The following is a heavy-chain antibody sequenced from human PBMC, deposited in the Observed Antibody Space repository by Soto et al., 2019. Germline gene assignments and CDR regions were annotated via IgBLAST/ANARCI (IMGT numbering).Heavy chain of an antibody. CDR2: IAYDGTIK. CDR1: GFTFSANA. Sequence: QAQLVESGGDVVQPGRSLTLSCAASGFTFSANAMHWVRQAPGKGLEWVAVIAYDGTIKIYRDSVKGRFTISIDDSKSTLYLQMNSLRPEDTAVYYCARDKIKGAPDYLDSWGQGTLVTVSS. CDR3: ARDKIKGAPDYLDS. J-gene: IGHJ4*02. V-gene: IGHV3-30-3*01. D-gene: IGHD1-26*01.